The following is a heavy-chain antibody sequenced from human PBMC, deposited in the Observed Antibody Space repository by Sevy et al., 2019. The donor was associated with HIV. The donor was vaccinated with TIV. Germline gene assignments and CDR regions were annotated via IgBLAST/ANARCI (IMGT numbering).Heavy chain of an antibody. CDR1: GGTFSSYA. Sequence: ASVKVSCKASGGTFSSYAISWVRQAPGQGLEWMGRIIPIFGTANYAQKFQGRVTITADESTSTAYMELSSLRSEDTAVYYCARGDSSGYSAYYFDYWGQGTLVTVSS. CDR2: IIPIFGTA. J-gene: IGHJ4*02. D-gene: IGHD3-22*01. CDR3: ARGDSSGYSAYYFDY. V-gene: IGHV1-69*13.